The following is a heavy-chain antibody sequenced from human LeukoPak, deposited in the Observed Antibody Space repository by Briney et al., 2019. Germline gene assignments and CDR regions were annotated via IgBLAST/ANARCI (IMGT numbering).Heavy chain of an antibody. D-gene: IGHD5-18*01. Sequence: PGGSLRLSCAASGFTFSRYWMHWVRQAPGNGLVWVSRINNDGSSTVYADSVKGRFTISRDNAKNTVYLQMNSLRVEDTAVYYCARGEPNYSYFKWGQGTLVSVSS. J-gene: IGHJ4*02. CDR2: INNDGSST. CDR3: ARGEPNYSYFK. CDR1: GFTFSRYW. V-gene: IGHV3-74*01.